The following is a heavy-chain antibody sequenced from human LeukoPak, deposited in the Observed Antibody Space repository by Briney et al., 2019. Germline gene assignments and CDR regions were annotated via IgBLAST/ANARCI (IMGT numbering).Heavy chain of an antibody. Sequence: SETPSLTCAVSGDSLSTTRYHWGWIRQPPGKGLEWMASIFYTGSTYYNSSLKSRVTISVDTSKNQFSLKLTSVTAADTAVYYCARHLMSVIDPWGQGTLVTVSS. V-gene: IGHV4-39*01. D-gene: IGHD2-8*01. CDR1: GDSLSTTRYH. CDR3: ARHLMSVIDP. J-gene: IGHJ5*02. CDR2: IFYTGST.